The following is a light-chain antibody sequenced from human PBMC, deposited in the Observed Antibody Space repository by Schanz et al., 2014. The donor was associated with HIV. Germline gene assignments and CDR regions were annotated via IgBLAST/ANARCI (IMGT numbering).Light chain of an antibody. Sequence: QSALTQPASVSGSPGQSITISCTGTNIDVGGYNYVSWYQQRPGKAPKLMIYEVSKRPSGVPDRFSGSKSGTSASLAITGLQAEDEADYYCQSYDTHLGAVMFGGGTKLTVL. V-gene: IGLV2-14*01. J-gene: IGLJ3*02. CDR2: EVS. CDR3: QSYDTHLGAVM. CDR1: NIDVGGYNY.